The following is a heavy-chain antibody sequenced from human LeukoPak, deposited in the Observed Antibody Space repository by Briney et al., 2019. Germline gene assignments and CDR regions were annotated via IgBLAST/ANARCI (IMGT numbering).Heavy chain of an antibody. V-gene: IGHV3-30*18. CDR2: ISYDGSNK. D-gene: IGHD3-22*01. CDR3: AKAGGTIYDSSGYYHFDY. CDR1: GFTFSSYG. J-gene: IGHJ4*02. Sequence: GRSLRLSCAASGFTFSSYGMHWVRQAPGKGLEWVAVISYDGSNKYYADSVKGRFTISRDNSKNTLYLQMNSLRAEDTAVYYCAKAGGTIYDSSGYYHFDYWGQGTLVTVSS.